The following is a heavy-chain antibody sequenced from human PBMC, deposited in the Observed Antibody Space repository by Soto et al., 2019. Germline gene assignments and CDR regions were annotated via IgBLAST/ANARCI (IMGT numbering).Heavy chain of an antibody. CDR2: INPGNGNT. CDR3: ARGGYFDSSNYLAY. J-gene: IGHJ4*02. D-gene: IGHD3-22*01. Sequence: ASVKVSCKASGYTFTSYGINCVRQSPGRGLEWMGWINPGNGNTKYSQQFQGRVIIDRDTSASTAYMELSSLRSEDTAVYYCARGGYFDSSNYLAYWGLGTLVTVSS. CDR1: GYTFTSYG. V-gene: IGHV1-3*01.